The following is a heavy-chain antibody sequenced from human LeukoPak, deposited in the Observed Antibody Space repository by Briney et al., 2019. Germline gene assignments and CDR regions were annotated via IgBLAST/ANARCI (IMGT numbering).Heavy chain of an antibody. CDR2: INPDRGGT. D-gene: IGHD3-16*02. CDR1: GYTFTAYY. J-gene: IGHJ3*02. V-gene: IGHV1-2*06. Sequence: ASVKVSCKASGYTFTAYYMHWVRQAPGQGLEWVGRINPDRGGTNYAQKFQGRVTMTRDKSISTAYMELTSLRSDDTAVYYCARGPYDYVWGNYRYTGDAFDNWGHGTVVTVSS. CDR3: ARGPYDYVWGNYRYTGDAFDN.